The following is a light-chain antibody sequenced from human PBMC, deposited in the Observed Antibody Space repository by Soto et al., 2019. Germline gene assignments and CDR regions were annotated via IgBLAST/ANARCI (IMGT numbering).Light chain of an antibody. Sequence: EIVLTQSPGTLSFSPGERATLSCRASQSVSSSYLAWYQQKPGQAPRLLIYGASSRATGIPDRFSGSGSGTDFTLTISRLEPEDFAVYYCQQYGSSPLTFGPGNKVDIK. CDR3: QQYGSSPLT. CDR1: QSVSSSY. V-gene: IGKV3-20*01. CDR2: GAS. J-gene: IGKJ3*01.